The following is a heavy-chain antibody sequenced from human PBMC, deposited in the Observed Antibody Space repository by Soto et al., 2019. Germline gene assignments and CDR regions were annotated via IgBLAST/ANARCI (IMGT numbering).Heavy chain of an antibody. D-gene: IGHD2-15*01. CDR2: IIPIFGTA. CDR3: ARGRDIGSWGWTELDY. J-gene: IGHJ4*02. Sequence: QVQLVQSGAEVKKPGSSVKVSCKASGGTFSSYAISWVRQAPGQGLEWMGGIIPIFGTANYAQKFQGRVTITADKSTSTAYMELSSLRSEDTAVYSCARGRDIGSWGWTELDYWGQGTLVTVSS. CDR1: GGTFSSYA. V-gene: IGHV1-69*06.